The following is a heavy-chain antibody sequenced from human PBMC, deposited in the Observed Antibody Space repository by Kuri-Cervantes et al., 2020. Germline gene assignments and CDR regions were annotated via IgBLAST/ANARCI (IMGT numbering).Heavy chain of an antibody. CDR1: GGTFSSYT. CDR2: IIPILGIA. D-gene: IGHD3-3*01. V-gene: IGHV1-69*02. Sequence: SVKVSCKASGGTFSSYTISWVRQAPGQGLEWMGRIIPILGIANYAQKFQGRVTITADESTSTAYMELSSLRSEDTAVYYCASVLRFLEWLGGGMDVWGQGTTVTVSS. J-gene: IGHJ6*02. CDR3: ASVLRFLEWLGGGMDV.